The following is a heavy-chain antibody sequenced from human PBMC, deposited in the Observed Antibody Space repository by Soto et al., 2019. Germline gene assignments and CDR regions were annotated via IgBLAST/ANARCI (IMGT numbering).Heavy chain of an antibody. J-gene: IGHJ1*01. D-gene: IGHD2-8*02. V-gene: IGHV5-51*01. CDR2: IYPGDSDT. Sequence: PRESLKISCKGSGYSFTTYWIGWVRQMPGNGLEWMGVIYPGDSDTRYSPSFQGQVTISADKSISTAYLQWSSAKASDTAMYYCARSSTVLVLHPGQFASCGQGTLVTVSS. CDR3: ARSSTVLVLHPGQFAS. CDR1: GYSFTTYW.